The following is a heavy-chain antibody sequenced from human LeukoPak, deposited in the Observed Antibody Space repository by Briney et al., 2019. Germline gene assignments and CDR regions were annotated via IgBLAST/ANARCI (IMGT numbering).Heavy chain of an antibody. V-gene: IGHV3-33*01. CDR3: ARDIFGSGSYPDF. Sequence: GGSVRLSCAASGFAFNTYAMHWVRQAPGQGLEWVALIWHDGSHKFYSNSVRGQFTISRDNSKNTVSLQMNNLRPEDTAVYYCARDIFGSGSYPDFWGQGTLVTVSS. CDR1: GFAFNTYA. CDR2: IWHDGSHK. J-gene: IGHJ4*02. D-gene: IGHD3-10*01.